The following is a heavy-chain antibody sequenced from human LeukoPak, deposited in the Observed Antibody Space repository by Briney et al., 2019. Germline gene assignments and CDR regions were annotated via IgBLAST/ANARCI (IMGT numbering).Heavy chain of an antibody. V-gene: IGHV4-59*01. CDR3: ARERCSSTSCYFDY. Sequence: SETLSLTCTVSGGSINSDYWSWIRQPPGKGLEWIGYVHYSGSTNYNPSLKSRLTISVDTSKNQFSLKLSSVTAADTTVYYCARERCSSTSCYFDYWGQGTLVTVSS. CDR2: VHYSGST. D-gene: IGHD2-2*01. CDR1: GGSINSDY. J-gene: IGHJ4*02.